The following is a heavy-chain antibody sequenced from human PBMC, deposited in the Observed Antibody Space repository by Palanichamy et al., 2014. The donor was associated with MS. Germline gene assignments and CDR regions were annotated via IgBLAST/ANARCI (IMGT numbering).Heavy chain of an antibody. CDR1: GYTFADSF. CDR3: TTRRSLDN. V-gene: IGHV1-69-2*01. D-gene: IGHD3-10*01. J-gene: IGHJ4*02. Sequence: EVLLVQSGAEVKKPGTAVRISCRASGYTFADSFLHWVKQAPGEGLMWVGLVDPEDGETKYAEEFQGRVTMTADTSTYTAYMELSSLRSDDTAVYYCTTRRSLDNWGQGTLVTVSP. CDR2: VDPEDGET.